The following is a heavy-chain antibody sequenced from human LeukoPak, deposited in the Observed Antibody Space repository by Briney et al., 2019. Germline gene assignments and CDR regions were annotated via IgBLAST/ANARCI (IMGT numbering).Heavy chain of an antibody. CDR2: IDSSGSNI. J-gene: IGHJ4*02. Sequence: GGSLRLSCAASGFTFSSYEMNWVRQAPGEGLEWVSYIDSSGSNIHYADSVKGRFTISRDNAKNSLYLQMNSLRAEDTAVYYCARTKEMASISYFDSWGQGTLVTVSS. CDR3: ARTKEMASISYFDS. D-gene: IGHD5-24*01. V-gene: IGHV3-48*03. CDR1: GFTFSSYE.